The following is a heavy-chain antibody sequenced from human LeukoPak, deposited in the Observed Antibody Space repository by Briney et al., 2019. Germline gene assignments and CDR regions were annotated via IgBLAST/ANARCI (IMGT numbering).Heavy chain of an antibody. CDR1: GFSFNDYA. CDR2: ISGSGGRT. Sequence: PGGSLRLSCAASGFSFNDYAMSWVRQAPGKGLEWVSVISGSGGRTSYADSVKGRFTISRDNSKNTLYLQMNGLRAEDTALYYCAKDRLSSPTAPRFDPWGQGTQVTVSS. D-gene: IGHD2/OR15-2a*01. J-gene: IGHJ5*02. V-gene: IGHV3-23*01. CDR3: AKDRLSSPTAPRFDP.